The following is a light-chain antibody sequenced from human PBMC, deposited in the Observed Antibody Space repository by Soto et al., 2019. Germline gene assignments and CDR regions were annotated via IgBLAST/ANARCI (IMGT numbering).Light chain of an antibody. CDR2: EVS. J-gene: IGLJ2*01. Sequence: QSALTQPASVSGSPGQSITISCTGTSGDVGGYYYVSWYQQLPGKAPKLMISEVSNRPSGVSIRFSGSKSGNTASLTISGLQAEDEADYYCSSYTSSSTPVFGGGTKLTVL. V-gene: IGLV2-14*01. CDR3: SSYTSSSTPV. CDR1: SGDVGGYYY.